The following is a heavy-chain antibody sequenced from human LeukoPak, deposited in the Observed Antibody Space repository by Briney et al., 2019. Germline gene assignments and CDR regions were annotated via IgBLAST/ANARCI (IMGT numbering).Heavy chain of an antibody. V-gene: IGHV1-69*13. D-gene: IGHD3-9*01. Sequence: SVKVSCKASGGTFSSYAISWVRQAPGQGLEWMGGIIPIFGTANYAQRFQGRVTITADESTSTAYMELSSLRSEDTAVYYCARKDDISTGSPFDYWGQGTLVTVSS. CDR1: GGTFSSYA. CDR2: IIPIFGTA. CDR3: ARKDDISTGSPFDY. J-gene: IGHJ4*02.